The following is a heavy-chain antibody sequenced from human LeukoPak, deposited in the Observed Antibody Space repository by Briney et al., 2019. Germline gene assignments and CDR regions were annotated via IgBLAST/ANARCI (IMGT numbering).Heavy chain of an antibody. CDR1: GGSFSGYY. V-gene: IGHV4-34*01. Sequence: SETLSLTCAVYGGSFSGYYWSWIRQPPGKGLEWIGEINHSGGTNYNPSLKSRVTISVDTSKNQFSLKLSSVTAADTAVYYCARHSSSWSYYFDYWGQGTLVTVSS. CDR3: ARHSSSWSYYFDY. D-gene: IGHD6-13*01. CDR2: INHSGGT. J-gene: IGHJ4*02.